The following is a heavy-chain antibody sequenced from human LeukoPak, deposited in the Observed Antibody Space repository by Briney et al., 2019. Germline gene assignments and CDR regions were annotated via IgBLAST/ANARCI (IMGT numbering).Heavy chain of an antibody. CDR1: GGSISSGSYY. D-gene: IGHD3-10*01. J-gene: IGHJ4*02. V-gene: IGHV4-61*02. CDR2: IYTSGST. Sequence: PSETLSLTCTVSGGSISSGSYYWSWIRQPAGKGLEWIGRIYTSGSTNYNPSLKSRVTISVDTSKNQFSLKLSSVTAADTAVYYCARSPSRSGSSHNFDYWGQGTLVTVSS. CDR3: ARSPSRSGSSHNFDY.